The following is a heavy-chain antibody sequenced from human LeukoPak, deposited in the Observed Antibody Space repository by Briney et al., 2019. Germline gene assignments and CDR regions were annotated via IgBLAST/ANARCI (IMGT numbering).Heavy chain of an antibody. Sequence: GASVKVSCKASGYTFTGYDINWVRQATGQGLEWMGWMNPNSGNTGYAQKFQGRVTMTRNTSISTAYMELSSLRSEDTAVYYCARQTIAVAGIWLWNYYYYGMDVWGQGTTVTVSS. J-gene: IGHJ6*02. CDR1: GYTFTGYD. D-gene: IGHD6-19*01. CDR3: ARQTIAVAGIWLWNYYYYGMDV. V-gene: IGHV1-8*01. CDR2: MNPNSGNT.